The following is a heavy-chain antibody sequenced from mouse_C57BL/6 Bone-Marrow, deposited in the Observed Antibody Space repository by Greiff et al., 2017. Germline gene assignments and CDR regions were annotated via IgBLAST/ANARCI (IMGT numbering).Heavy chain of an antibody. V-gene: IGHV1-55*01. Sequence: QVQLQQPGAELVKPGASVKMSCKASGYTFTSYWITWVKQRPGQGLEWIGDIYPGSGSTNYNEKFKSKATLTVDTSSSTAYMQLSSLTSEDSAVYYGAEYYGSSADGYFEVWGTGTTVTVSS. CDR2: IYPGSGST. D-gene: IGHD1-1*01. CDR3: AEYYGSSADGYFEV. J-gene: IGHJ1*03. CDR1: GYTFTSYW.